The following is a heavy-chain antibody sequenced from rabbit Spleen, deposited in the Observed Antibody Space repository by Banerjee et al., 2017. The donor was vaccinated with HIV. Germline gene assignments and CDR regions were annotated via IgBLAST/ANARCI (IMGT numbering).Heavy chain of an antibody. D-gene: IGHD4-2*01. CDR1: RFSFSSAHW. CDR2: IYAGSTGTI. J-gene: IGHJ4*01. V-gene: IGHV1S40*01. CDR3: VRDQAGDAGYGPYYFNL. Sequence: QSLEESGGDLVKPGASLTLTCTASRFSFSSAHWIYWVRQAPGKGLEWIGTIYAGSTGTIDYASWVNGRFTISSHNAQNTLYLQLNSLTAADTATYFCVRDQAGDAGYGPYYFNLWGPGDPGHRL.